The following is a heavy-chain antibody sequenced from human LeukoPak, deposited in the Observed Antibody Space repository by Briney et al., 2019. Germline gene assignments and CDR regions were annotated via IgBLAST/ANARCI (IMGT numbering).Heavy chain of an antibody. CDR2: IIPIFGTA. CDR1: GGTFSSYA. J-gene: IGHJ4*02. Sequence: GASVKVSCKASGGTFSSYAISWMRQAPGQGLEWMGRIIPIFGTANYAQKFQGRVTITTDESTSTAYMELSSLRSEDTAVYYCARGGDTAMADDYWGQGTLVTVSS. D-gene: IGHD5-18*01. CDR3: ARGGDTAMADDY. V-gene: IGHV1-69*05.